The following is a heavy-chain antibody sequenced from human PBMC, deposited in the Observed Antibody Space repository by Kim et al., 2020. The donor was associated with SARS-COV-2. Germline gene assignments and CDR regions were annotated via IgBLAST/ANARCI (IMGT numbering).Heavy chain of an antibody. CDR3: ARDRQRYCSSTSCYTYDY. J-gene: IGHJ4*02. D-gene: IGHD2-2*02. V-gene: IGHV3-30*01. Sequence: CRFTISRDNSKNTLYLQMNSLRAEDTAVYYCARDRQRYCSSTSCYTYDYWGQGTLVTVSS.